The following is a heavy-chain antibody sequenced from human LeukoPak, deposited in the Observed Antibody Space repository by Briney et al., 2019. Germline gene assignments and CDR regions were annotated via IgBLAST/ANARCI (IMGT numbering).Heavy chain of an antibody. D-gene: IGHD2-21*02. J-gene: IGHJ3*02. Sequence: PGGSLTLSCAASGFTFSSYAISCVRQAPGKGLEWVSTISDNGGSTYYADSVKGRFTISRDNSKNTLYLQMNRLRAEDTAVYYCAKVVVVTAILHAFDIWGQGRMVTVSS. V-gene: IGHV3-23*01. CDR3: AKVVVVTAILHAFDI. CDR1: GFTFSSYA. CDR2: ISDNGGST.